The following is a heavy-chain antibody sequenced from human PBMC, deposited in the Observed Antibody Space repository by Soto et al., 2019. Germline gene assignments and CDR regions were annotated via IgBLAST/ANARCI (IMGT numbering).Heavy chain of an antibody. D-gene: IGHD3-10*01. CDR2: ISYDGSNK. Sequence: GGSLRLSCAASGFTFSSYAMHWVRQAPGKGLEWVAVISYDGSNKYHADSVKGRFTISRDNSKNTLYLQMNSLRAEDTAVYYCARGGHYYGSGSYYKGPFDYWGQGTLVTVSS. V-gene: IGHV3-30-3*01. J-gene: IGHJ4*02. CDR1: GFTFSSYA. CDR3: ARGGHYYGSGSYYKGPFDY.